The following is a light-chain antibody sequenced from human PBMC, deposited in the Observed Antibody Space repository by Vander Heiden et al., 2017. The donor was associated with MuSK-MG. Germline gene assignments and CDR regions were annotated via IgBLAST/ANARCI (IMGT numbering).Light chain of an antibody. CDR1: RLGDKY. CDR3: QAWDSNTDWG. Sequence: SYDLTQPPSVSVSPGQTASITCSGDRLGDKYVCWYQQKAGQSPVLVIYQNTKRPSGIPERFSGSKSGNTATLTISGTQAMDEGDYYCQAWDSNTDWGFGGGTKLTVV. J-gene: IGLJ3*02. V-gene: IGLV3-1*01. CDR2: QNT.